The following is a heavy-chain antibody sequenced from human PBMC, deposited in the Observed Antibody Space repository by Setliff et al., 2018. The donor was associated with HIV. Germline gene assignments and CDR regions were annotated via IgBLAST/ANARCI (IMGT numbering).Heavy chain of an antibody. Sequence: SGPTLVNPTQTLTLTCTFSGFSLSTSGVGVGWIRQPPGKALEWLALIYWDDDKRYSPSLKSRLTITKDTSKNQVVLTMTNMDPVDAATYFCVHSLTVTAPADYWGQGTLVTVS. CDR1: GFSLSTSGVG. CDR2: IYWDDDK. D-gene: IGHD2-21*02. V-gene: IGHV2-5*02. J-gene: IGHJ4*02. CDR3: VHSLTVTAPADY.